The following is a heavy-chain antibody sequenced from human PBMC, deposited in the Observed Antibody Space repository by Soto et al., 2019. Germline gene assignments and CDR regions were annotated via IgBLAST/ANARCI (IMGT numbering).Heavy chain of an antibody. V-gene: IGHV4-31*11. D-gene: IGHD6-19*01. CDR1: GGSISSGGYY. Sequence: QVQLQESGPGLVKPSQTLFLTCAVSGGSISSGGYYWSWIRQHPGKGLEWIGYIYYSGSTYYNPSLKSRVTISVDTSKNQFSLKLSSVTAADTAVYYCARDRGEWLVRQEAWFDPWGQATLVTVSS. CDR2: IYYSGST. CDR3: ARDRGEWLVRQEAWFDP. J-gene: IGHJ5*02.